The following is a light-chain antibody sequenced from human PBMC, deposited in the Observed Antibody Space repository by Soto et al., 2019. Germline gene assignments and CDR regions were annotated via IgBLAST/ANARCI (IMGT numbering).Light chain of an antibody. CDR1: SSNIGSNT. V-gene: IGLV1-44*01. J-gene: IGLJ2*01. CDR3: AAWDDSLNGVV. Sequence: QSVLTQPPSASATPGQRGTISCSGGSSNIGSNTVNWYQQLPGTAPKLLIHSNNQRPSGVPDRFSGSKSGTSASLAISGLQSEDEADYYCAAWDDSLNGVVFGGGTKLNVL. CDR2: SNN.